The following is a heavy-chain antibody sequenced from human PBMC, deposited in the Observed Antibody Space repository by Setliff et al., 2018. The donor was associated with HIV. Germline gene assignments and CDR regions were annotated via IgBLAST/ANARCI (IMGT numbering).Heavy chain of an antibody. CDR1: GFTFSDYG. D-gene: IGHD6-19*01. Sequence: PGGSLRLSCAASGFTFSDYGMHWVRQAPGKGLEWLALIWYDGTNKQYADSVKGRFAISRDNSKNTLYLQMNTLRAEDTAVYYCASDQQWLAQGWGGPHYWGQGTLVTVSS. V-gene: IGHV3-33*01. J-gene: IGHJ4*02. CDR3: ASDQQWLAQGWGGPHY. CDR2: IWYDGTNK.